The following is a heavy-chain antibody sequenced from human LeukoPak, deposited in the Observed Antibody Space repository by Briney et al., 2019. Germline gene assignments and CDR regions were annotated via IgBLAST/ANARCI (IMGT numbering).Heavy chain of an antibody. CDR2: ITYSGST. D-gene: IGHD3-10*01. CDR3: ARTYYYFPGSSSGSYNFDY. J-gene: IGHJ4*02. V-gene: IGHV4-59*01. Sequence: PSETLSLTCTVSGGSISSDFWSWIRQPPGKGLEWIGYITYSGSTNYNPSLRNRVTISINTSRNQFSLKLSSVTAADTAIYYCARTYYYFPGSSSGSYNFDYWGQGTPVTVSS. CDR1: GGSISSDF.